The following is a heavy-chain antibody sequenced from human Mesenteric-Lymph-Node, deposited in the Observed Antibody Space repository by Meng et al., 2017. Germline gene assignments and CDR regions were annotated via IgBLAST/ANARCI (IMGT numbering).Heavy chain of an antibody. Sequence: SVKVSCKASGGTFSSYAISWVRQAPGQGLEWMGGIIPIFGTANYAQKFQGRVTITTDESTSTAYMELSSLRSEDTAVYYCARSVGRLQFGNFHNYYYFDYWGQGTLVTCAS. CDR3: ARSVGRLQFGNFHNYYYFDY. J-gene: IGHJ4*02. D-gene: IGHD5-24*01. CDR1: GGTFSSYA. V-gene: IGHV1-69*05. CDR2: IIPIFGTA.